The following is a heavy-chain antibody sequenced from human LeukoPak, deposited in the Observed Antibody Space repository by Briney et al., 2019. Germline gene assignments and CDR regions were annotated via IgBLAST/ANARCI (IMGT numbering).Heavy chain of an antibody. Sequence: GGSLRLSCAGSGFTFTNYAMTWVRQAPGKGLEWVSGISGSGSDTSYADSVKGRFTISRDNSKNTLFLQMNSLRAEDTAIYYCAKFLATVVTPGDYWGQGALVTVSS. CDR2: ISGSGSDT. J-gene: IGHJ4*02. D-gene: IGHD4-23*01. CDR1: GFTFTNYA. CDR3: AKFLATVVTPGDY. V-gene: IGHV3-23*01.